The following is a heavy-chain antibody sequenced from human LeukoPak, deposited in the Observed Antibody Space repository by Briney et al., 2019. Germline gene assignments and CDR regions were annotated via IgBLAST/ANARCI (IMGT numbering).Heavy chain of an antibody. J-gene: IGHJ4*02. CDR1: GYRSTNYW. CDR3: ARFRAAVDY. CDR2: IYPGDSDT. Sequence: GESLKISCKGSGYRSTNYWIGWVRQMPGKSLEWMGIIYPGDSDTRYSPSFQGQVTISADKSISTAYLQWSSLKASDTAMYYCARFRAAVDYWGQGTLVTVSS. V-gene: IGHV5-51*01. D-gene: IGHD3-10*01.